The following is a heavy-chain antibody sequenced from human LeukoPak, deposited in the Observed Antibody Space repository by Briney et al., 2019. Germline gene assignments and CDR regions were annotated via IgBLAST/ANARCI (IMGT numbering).Heavy chain of an antibody. J-gene: IGHJ4*02. V-gene: IGHV3-7*01. D-gene: IGHD3-9*01. CDR2: IKQDGNEK. Sequence: GGSLRLSCAASGFTFSSYWMSWVRQAPGKGLEWVANIKQDGNEKYYVDSVKGRFTISRDNAKNSLYLQMNSLRAEDTAVYYCARDRSGFLTGYYKDYWGQGTLVTVSS. CDR3: ARDRSGFLTGYYKDY. CDR1: GFTFSSYW.